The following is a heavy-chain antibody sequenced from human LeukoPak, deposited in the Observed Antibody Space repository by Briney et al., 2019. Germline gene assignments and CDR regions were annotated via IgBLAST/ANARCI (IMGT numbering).Heavy chain of an antibody. J-gene: IGHJ3*02. CDR3: ARRSYGYAFDI. V-gene: IGHV5-51*01. Sequence: GESLKISCKGSGYIFTSYWIGWVRLMPGKGLEWMGIIYPGDSDTKYSPSLQGQVTISADKSISTAYLQWSSLKASDTAMYYCARRSYGYAFDIWGQGTMVTVSS. CDR1: GYIFTSYW. CDR2: IYPGDSDT. D-gene: IGHD5-18*01.